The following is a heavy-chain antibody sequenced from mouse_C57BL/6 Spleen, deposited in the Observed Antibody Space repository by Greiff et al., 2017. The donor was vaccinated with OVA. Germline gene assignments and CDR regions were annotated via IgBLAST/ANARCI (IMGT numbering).Heavy chain of an antibody. CDR1: GYTFTSYW. CDR2: IDPSDSET. CDR3: ARSNVYYGSSYGDAMDY. V-gene: IGHV1-52*01. D-gene: IGHD1-1*01. J-gene: IGHJ4*01. Sequence: QVQLQQPGAELVRPGSSVKLSCKASGYTFTSYWMHWVKQRPIQGLEWIGNIDPSDSETHYNQKFKDKATLTVDKSSSTAYMQLSSLTSEDSAVYYCARSNVYYGSSYGDAMDYWGQGTSVTVSS.